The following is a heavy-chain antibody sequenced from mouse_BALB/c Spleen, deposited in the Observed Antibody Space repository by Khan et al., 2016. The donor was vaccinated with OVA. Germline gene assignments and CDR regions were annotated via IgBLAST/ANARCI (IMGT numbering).Heavy chain of an antibody. V-gene: IGHV3-2*02. CDR2: INYSGGT. CDR1: GYSITSDYA. CDR3: ARWFTY. J-gene: IGHJ3*01. Sequence: EVQLQESRPGLVKPSQSLSLTCTVTGYSITSDYAWNWIRQLPGNKLEWMGYINYSGGTSYLPSLKSRISITRDTSKNQFFLQLKSVTTEDSATYYCARWFTYWGQGTLVTVS.